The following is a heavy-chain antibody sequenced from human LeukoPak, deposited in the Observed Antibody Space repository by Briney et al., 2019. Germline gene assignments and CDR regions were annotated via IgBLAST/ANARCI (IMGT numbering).Heavy chain of an antibody. D-gene: IGHD3-10*01. CDR2: LNHSGST. V-gene: IGHV4-34*01. CDR1: GASFSGYY. CDR3: ASPGSGSYYRNYYYGMDV. J-gene: IGHJ6*04. Sequence: SETLSLTCAVYGASFSGYYWSWIRQPPGKGLEWIGELNHSGSTNYNPSLKSRVTISVGTSKNQFSLKLSSVAAADTAVYYCASPGSGSYYRNYYYGMDVWGKGTTATVSS.